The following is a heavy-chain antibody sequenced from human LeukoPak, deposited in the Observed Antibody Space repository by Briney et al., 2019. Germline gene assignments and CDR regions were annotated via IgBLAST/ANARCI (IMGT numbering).Heavy chain of an antibody. CDR3: ARYNYGSDLDY. V-gene: IGHV3-21*01. CDR1: GFTFSSYA. J-gene: IGHJ4*02. D-gene: IGHD3-10*01. CDR2: ISSSSSYI. Sequence: GGSLRLSCAASGFTFSSYAMSWVRQAPGKGLEWVSSISSSSSYIYYADSVKGRFTISRDNAKNSLYLQMNSLRAEDTAVYYCARYNYGSDLDYWGQGTLVTVSS.